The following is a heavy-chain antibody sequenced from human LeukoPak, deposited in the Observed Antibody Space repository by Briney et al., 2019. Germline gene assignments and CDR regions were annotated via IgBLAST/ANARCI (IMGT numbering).Heavy chain of an antibody. CDR2: IKQDGSEK. V-gene: IGHV3-7*03. J-gene: IGHJ4*02. D-gene: IGHD2-15*01. CDR3: ARDHGRYCSGGSCYFGGFFEY. CDR1: GFTFSNYW. Sequence: GGSLRLSCAASGFTFSNYWMSWVRQAPGKGLEWVANIKQDGSEKYYVDSVRGRFTISRDNAKNSLYLQMNSLRAEDTAVYYCARDHGRYCSGGSCYFGGFFEYWGQGTLGTVSS.